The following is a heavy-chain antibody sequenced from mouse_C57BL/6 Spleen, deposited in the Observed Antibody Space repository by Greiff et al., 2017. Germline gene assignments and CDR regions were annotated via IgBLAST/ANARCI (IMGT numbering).Heavy chain of an antibody. CDR3: AINYDYAIDY. V-gene: IGHV2-5*01. J-gene: IGHJ4*01. CDR2: IWRGGST. D-gene: IGHD1-1*01. CDR1: GFSLTSSG. Sequence: QVQLKESGPGLVQPSQSLSITCTVSGFSLTSSGVHWVRQSPGKGLEWLGVIWRGGSTDYNAAFMSRLSITKDNSKSQVFCKMNSLQADDTAIDYCAINYDYAIDYWGQGTSVTVSS.